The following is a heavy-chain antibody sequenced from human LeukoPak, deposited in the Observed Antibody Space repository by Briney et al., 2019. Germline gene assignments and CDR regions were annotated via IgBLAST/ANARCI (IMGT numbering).Heavy chain of an antibody. CDR2: ISSSSSYI. CDR1: GFTFSSYS. CDR3: ASHYGSGSYYSGY. Sequence: GGSLRLSCAASGFTFSSYSMNWVRQAPGKGLEWVSSISSSSSYIYYADSVKGRFTISRDNAKNSLYLQMNSLRAEDTAVYYCASHYGSGSYYSGYWGQGTLVTVSS. V-gene: IGHV3-21*01. J-gene: IGHJ4*02. D-gene: IGHD3-10*01.